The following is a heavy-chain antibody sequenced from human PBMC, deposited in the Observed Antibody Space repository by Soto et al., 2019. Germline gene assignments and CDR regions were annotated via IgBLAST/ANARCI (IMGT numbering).Heavy chain of an antibody. Sequence: EVQLVESGGGLVKPGGSLRLSCAASGFTFSDAWMSWVRQAPGKGLEWVGRIKSKTDGGTTDYAAPVKGRFTISRDDSTDPRYLQMNSLKTDDTAVYYCTTDRGRRAGYAQDYWGQGTLVTVSS. V-gene: IGHV3-15*01. CDR1: GFTFSDAW. CDR3: TTDRGRRAGYAQDY. CDR2: IKSKTDGGTT. J-gene: IGHJ4*02. D-gene: IGHD5-18*01.